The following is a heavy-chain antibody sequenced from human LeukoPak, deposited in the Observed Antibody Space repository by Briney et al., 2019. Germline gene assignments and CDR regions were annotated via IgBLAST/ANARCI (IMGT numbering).Heavy chain of an antibody. CDR1: GFTFSSYD. CDR3: AKGNWGERLDWYFDL. Sequence: GGSLRLSCAASGFTFSSYDMSWVRQAPGSGLEWVSGITGSGGSTYYADSVKGRLTISRDNSKNTLYLQMNSLRAEDAAVYYCAKGNWGERLDWYFDLWGRGTLVTVSS. D-gene: IGHD1-26*01. J-gene: IGHJ2*01. CDR2: ITGSGGST. V-gene: IGHV3-23*01.